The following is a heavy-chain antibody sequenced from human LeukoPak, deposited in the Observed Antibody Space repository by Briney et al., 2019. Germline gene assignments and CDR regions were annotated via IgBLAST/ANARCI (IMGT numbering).Heavy chain of an antibody. Sequence: SETLSLTCTVSGGSIRSGGYYWGWIRQPPGKGREWIGTIYYSGTTYYNPSLKSRVTISVDTSKNQFSPKLSSVTAADTAVYYCARVPRRAYSSSWYFWFDPWGQGTLVTVSS. J-gene: IGHJ5*02. V-gene: IGHV4-39*07. D-gene: IGHD6-13*01. CDR3: ARVPRRAYSSSWYFWFDP. CDR1: GGSIRSGGYY. CDR2: IYYSGTT.